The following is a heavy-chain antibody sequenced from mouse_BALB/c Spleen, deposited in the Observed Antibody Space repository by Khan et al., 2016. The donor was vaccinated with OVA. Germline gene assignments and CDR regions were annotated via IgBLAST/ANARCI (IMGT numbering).Heavy chain of an antibody. CDR1: GFTFSSYS. D-gene: IGHD4-1*01. CDR2: ISSGGDYT. CDR3: AAHLTGSFAY. J-gene: IGHJ3*01. Sequence: EVQLVETGGDLVKPGGSLKLSCAASGFTFSSYSMSWVRQTPDKRLEWVASISSGGDYTYYPDSVKGRFTFSRDNAKNTLYLQMSDLKSEDTAMYYCAAHLTGSFAYWGQGTLVTVSA. V-gene: IGHV5-6*01.